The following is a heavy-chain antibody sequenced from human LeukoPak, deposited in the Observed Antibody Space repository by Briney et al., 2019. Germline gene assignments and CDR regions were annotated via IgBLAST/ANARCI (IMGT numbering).Heavy chain of an antibody. CDR2: IYYSGVT. CDR1: GGSISSSSYY. V-gene: IGHV4-39*01. D-gene: IGHD2-2*01. Sequence: PETLSLTCTVSGGSISSSSYYWGWIRQPPGKGLEWIGSIYYSGVTYYNPSLESRVTILVDTSKNQFTLKLSSVTATDTAVYYCASPLGYCSSTNCYGDYWGQGTLVTVSS. CDR3: ASPLGYCSSTNCYGDY. J-gene: IGHJ4*02.